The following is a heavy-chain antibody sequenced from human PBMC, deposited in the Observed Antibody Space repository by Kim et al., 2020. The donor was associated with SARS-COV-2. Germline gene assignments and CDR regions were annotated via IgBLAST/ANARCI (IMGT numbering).Heavy chain of an antibody. CDR3: AFSSSDGARSYYFDY. Sequence: GESLKISCKGSGYSFTSYWISWVRQMPGKALGWRGRIDPSDSYTTYSPSFQGHVTISADKSISTAYLQWSSLKASDTAMYYCAFSSSDGARSYYFDYWGQGTLVTVSS. J-gene: IGHJ4*02. CDR2: IDPSDSYT. CDR1: GYSFTSYW. V-gene: IGHV5-10-1*01. D-gene: IGHD2-15*01.